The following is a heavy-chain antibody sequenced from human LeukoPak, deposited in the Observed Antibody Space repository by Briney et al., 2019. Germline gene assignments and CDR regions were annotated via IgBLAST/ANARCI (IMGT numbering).Heavy chain of an antibody. CDR1: GFTFSSYE. V-gene: IGHV3-48*03. Sequence: GGSLRLSCAASGFTFSSYEMNWVRQAPGKGLEWVSYISNSGSTIYYADSVKGRFTISRDNAKNSVYLQMNSLRAEDTAVYYCARSPLGITNRRNYYYMDVWGKGTTVTVSS. D-gene: IGHD6-13*01. CDR3: ARSPLGITNRRNYYYMDV. J-gene: IGHJ6*03. CDR2: ISNSGSTI.